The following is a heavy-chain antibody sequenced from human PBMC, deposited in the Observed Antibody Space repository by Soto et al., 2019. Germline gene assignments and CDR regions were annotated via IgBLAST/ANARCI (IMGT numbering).Heavy chain of an antibody. CDR3: ARLVGSL. D-gene: IGHD2-15*01. J-gene: IGHJ4*02. Sequence: ASVKVSCKASGYTFTGYRLHWVRQAPGQGLEWVGWINPNNGDTNLAQKFQGSVTMTRDTSITTAYMELSSLTSDDTAVYYCARLVGSLRGQGTLVTVSS. CDR2: INPNNGDT. V-gene: IGHV1-2*02. CDR1: GYTFTGYR.